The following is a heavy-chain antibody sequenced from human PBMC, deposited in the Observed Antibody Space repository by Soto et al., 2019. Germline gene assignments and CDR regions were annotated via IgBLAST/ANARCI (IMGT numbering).Heavy chain of an antibody. CDR2: IWYDVINK. CDR3: ARDRVQIVDAVDV. J-gene: IGHJ6*02. V-gene: IGHV3-33*01. Sequence: QVQLVESGGGVVQPGRSLRLSCAASGFTFSNNGMHCVRQAPGKGLEWVAGIWYDVINKYYADSVKGRFIISRDNSKNTVYLQMTSRRAEDTAVYYCARDRVQIVDAVDVWCQGTTVSVPS. CDR1: GFTFSNNG. D-gene: IGHD1-26*01.